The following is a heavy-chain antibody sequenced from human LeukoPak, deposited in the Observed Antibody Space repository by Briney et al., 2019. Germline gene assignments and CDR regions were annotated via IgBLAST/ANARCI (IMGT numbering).Heavy chain of an antibody. CDR2: ISAYNGNT. J-gene: IGHJ3*02. CDR1: GYTFTSYG. CDR3: ASCSSSCDAFDI. D-gene: IGHD6-13*01. V-gene: IGHV1-18*01. Sequence: ASVKVSCKASGYTFTSYGISWVRQAPGQGLEWMGWISAYNGNTNYAQKLQGRVTMTTDTSTSTAYMELRSLRSDDTAVYYCASCSSSCDAFDIWGQGTMVTVSS.